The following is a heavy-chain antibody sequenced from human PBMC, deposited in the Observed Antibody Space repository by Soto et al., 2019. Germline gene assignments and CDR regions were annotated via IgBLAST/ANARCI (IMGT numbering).Heavy chain of an antibody. Sequence: QVQLVQSGAEEKKPGASVKVSCKASGYTFTSYAMHWVRQAPGQRLEWMGWINAGNGNTKYSKKFQGRVTITRYTSASTAYMERSSLRSEDTAVYYCAMSIVVVTALDYWGQGTLVTVSS. CDR2: INAGNGNT. CDR3: AMSIVVVTALDY. D-gene: IGHD2-21*02. J-gene: IGHJ4*02. CDR1: GYTFTSYA. V-gene: IGHV1-3*05.